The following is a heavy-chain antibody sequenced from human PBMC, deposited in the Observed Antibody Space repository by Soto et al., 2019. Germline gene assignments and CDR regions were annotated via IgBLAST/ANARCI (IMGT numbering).Heavy chain of an antibody. D-gene: IGHD3-10*01. CDR2: ISDSGERT. V-gene: IGHV3-23*01. J-gene: IGHJ3*02. Sequence: CADSGLSFRRYAMNWVRQAPGKGLEWVSTISDSGERTFYGNSVKGRFTISRDNSKNTLYLQMNSLRAEDTAVYYCAKDINYYGAFDIWGQGTMVTVSS. CDR1: GLSFRRYA. CDR3: AKDINYYGAFDI.